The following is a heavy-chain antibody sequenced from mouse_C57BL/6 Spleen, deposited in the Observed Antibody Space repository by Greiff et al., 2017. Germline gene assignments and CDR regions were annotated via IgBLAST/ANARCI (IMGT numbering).Heavy chain of an antibody. Sequence: QVQLHQPGAELVKPGASVKLSCKASGYTFTSYWMQWVKQRPGQGLEWIGEIDPSDSYTNYNQKFKGKATLTVDTSSSTAYMQLSSLTSEDSAVYYCSKALLYYGSSLYAMDYWGQGTSVTVSS. CDR2: IDPSDSYT. CDR3: SKALLYYGSSLYAMDY. J-gene: IGHJ4*01. D-gene: IGHD1-1*01. CDR1: GYTFTSYW. V-gene: IGHV1-50*01.